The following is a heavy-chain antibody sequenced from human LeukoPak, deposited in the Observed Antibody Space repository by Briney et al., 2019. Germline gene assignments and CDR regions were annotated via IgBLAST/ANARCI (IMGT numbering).Heavy chain of an antibody. J-gene: IGHJ4*02. V-gene: IGHV3-21*01. CDR2: VSSTSSFI. Sequence: PGGSLRLSCAASGFTFSSYSINWVRQAPGKGLEWVSCVSSTSSFIYYADSVKGRFTISRDNAKNSLYLQMNSLRAEDTAVYYCARGDDYGEASYYFDYWGQGTLVTVSS. CDR3: ARGDDYGEASYYFDY. CDR1: GFTFSSYS. D-gene: IGHD4-17*01.